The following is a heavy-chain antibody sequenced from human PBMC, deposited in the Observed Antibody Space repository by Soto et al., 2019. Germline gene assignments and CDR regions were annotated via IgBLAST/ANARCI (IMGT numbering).Heavy chain of an antibody. CDR2: ISYDGSNK. CDR3: AKDPGYGYYSDY. CDR1: GFTFSSYG. V-gene: IGHV3-30*18. J-gene: IGHJ4*02. D-gene: IGHD5-12*01. Sequence: GSLRLSCAASGFTFSSYGMHWVRQAPGKGLEWVAVISYDGSNKYYADSVKGRFTISRDNSKNTLYLLMDSLRAEDTALYYCAKDPGYGYYSDYWGQGTLVTVSS.